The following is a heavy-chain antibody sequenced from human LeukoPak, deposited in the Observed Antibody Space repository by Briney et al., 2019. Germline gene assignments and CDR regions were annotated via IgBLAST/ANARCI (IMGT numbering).Heavy chain of an antibody. V-gene: IGHV3-43*01. Sequence: PGRSLRLSCAASGFTFDDYTMHWVRQAPGKGLEWVSLIGWNGDDTHYRDSVKGRFTISRDNSRNSLYLQMNSLRAEDTALYYCVRRGYTIYAYDYWGQGTLVTVSS. CDR1: GFTFDDYT. D-gene: IGHD3-3*01. CDR3: VRRGYTIYAYDY. J-gene: IGHJ4*02. CDR2: IGWNGDDT.